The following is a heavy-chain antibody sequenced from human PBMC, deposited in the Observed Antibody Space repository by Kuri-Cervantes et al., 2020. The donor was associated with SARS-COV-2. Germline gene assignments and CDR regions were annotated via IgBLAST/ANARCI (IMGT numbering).Heavy chain of an antibody. Sequence: ASVKVSCKASGYTFTSYGISWVRQAPGQGLEWLAIFSTSNGKTYYAQKFQGRVTLTTDTSTRTAYMELRSLRSDDTAVYYCAKEYGLGTYSPWFDSWGQGTLVTVSS. CDR3: AKEYGLGTYSPWFDS. V-gene: IGHV1-18*01. J-gene: IGHJ5*01. CDR2: FSTSNGKT. CDR1: GYTFTSYG. D-gene: IGHD3-10*01.